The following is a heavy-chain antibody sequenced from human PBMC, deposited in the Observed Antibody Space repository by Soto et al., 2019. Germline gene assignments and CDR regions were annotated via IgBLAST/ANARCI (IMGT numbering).Heavy chain of an antibody. D-gene: IGHD6-13*01. J-gene: IGHJ6*02. CDR2: ISWDGGST. CDR3: AKDNSSSYYYYYYGMDV. Sequence: GGSLRLSCAASGFTFDDYTMHWVRQAPGKGLEWVPLISWDGGSTYYADSVKGRFTISRDNSKNSLYLQMNSLRTEDTALYYCAKDNSSSYYYYYYGMDVWGQGTTVTVS. CDR1: GFTFDDYT. V-gene: IGHV3-43*01.